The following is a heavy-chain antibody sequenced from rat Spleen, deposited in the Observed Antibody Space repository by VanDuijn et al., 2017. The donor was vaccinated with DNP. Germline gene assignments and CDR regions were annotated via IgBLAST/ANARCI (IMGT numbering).Heavy chain of an antibody. CDR1: GFTFSKYG. V-gene: IGHV5S11*01. J-gene: IGHJ2*01. D-gene: IGHD1-11*01. CDR3: AKAGGYSPWYFDY. Sequence: EVQLVESGGGLVQPGRSLKLSCAASGFTFSKYGMAWVRQAPTQGLEWVASISTGGGNSYYRDSVKGRFTISRDNAKSTLYLQMDSLRSEETATYYCAKAGGYSPWYFDYWGQGVMVTVSS. CDR2: ISTGGGNS.